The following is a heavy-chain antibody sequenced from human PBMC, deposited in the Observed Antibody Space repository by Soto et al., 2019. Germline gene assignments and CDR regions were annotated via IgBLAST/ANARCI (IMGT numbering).Heavy chain of an antibody. Sequence: LSLTCTVSGGSISSYYWSWIRQPPGKGLEWIGYIYYSGSTNYNPSLKSRVTISVDTSKNQFSLKLSSVTAADTAVYYCARARGGSCYSASDYWGQGTLVTVSS. D-gene: IGHD2-15*01. CDR3: ARARGGSCYSASDY. CDR1: GGSISSYY. CDR2: IYYSGST. J-gene: IGHJ4*02. V-gene: IGHV4-59*01.